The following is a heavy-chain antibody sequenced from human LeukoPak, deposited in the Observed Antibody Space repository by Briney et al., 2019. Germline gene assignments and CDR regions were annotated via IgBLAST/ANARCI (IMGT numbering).Heavy chain of an antibody. CDR1: GFTFSSYA. CDR3: AKDRHYYGSGEFDY. J-gene: IGHJ4*02. CDR2: ISDSGGST. V-gene: IGHV3-23*01. D-gene: IGHD3-10*01. Sequence: GGSLRLSCAASGFTFSSYALSWVRQAPGKGLEWVSAISDSGGSTYYADSVKGRCTISRDNSKNTLYLQMNSLRAEDTAVYYCAKDRHYYGSGEFDYWGQGTLVTVSS.